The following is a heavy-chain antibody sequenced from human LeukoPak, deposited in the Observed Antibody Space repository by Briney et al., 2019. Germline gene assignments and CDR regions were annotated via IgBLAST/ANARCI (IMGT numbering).Heavy chain of an antibody. D-gene: IGHD5-24*01. CDR2: INHSGST. Sequence: SETLSLTCTVSGGSISSDYWSWIRQPPGKGLEWIGEINHSGSTNYNPSLKSRVTISVDTSKNQFSLKVSAVTAADTAVYYCARGEGARDGYNYEGPFYFDYWGQATLVTVSS. V-gene: IGHV4-34*01. J-gene: IGHJ4*02. CDR3: ARGEGARDGYNYEGPFYFDY. CDR1: GGSISSDY.